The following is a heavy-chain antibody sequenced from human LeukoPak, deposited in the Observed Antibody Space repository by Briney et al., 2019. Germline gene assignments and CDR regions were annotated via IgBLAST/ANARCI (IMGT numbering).Heavy chain of an antibody. CDR2: IYTSGST. Sequence: SETLSLTCTVSGGSISSGSYYWSWIRQPAGKGLEWIGRIYTSGSTNYNPSLKSRVTISVDTSKNQFSLKLSSVTAADTAVYYCARGRAARPQAFDIWGQGTIVTVSS. CDR3: ARGRAARPQAFDI. J-gene: IGHJ3*02. CDR1: GGSISSGSYY. V-gene: IGHV4-61*02. D-gene: IGHD6-6*01.